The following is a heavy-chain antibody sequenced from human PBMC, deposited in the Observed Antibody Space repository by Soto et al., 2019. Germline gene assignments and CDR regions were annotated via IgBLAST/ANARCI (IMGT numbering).Heavy chain of an antibody. CDR3: AREGLRLGENSNYYYGLDV. CDR2: TYYRSKWYT. CDR1: GDSVSSNSAA. J-gene: IGHJ6*02. V-gene: IGHV6-1*01. D-gene: IGHD3-16*01. Sequence: SQTLSLTCAISGDSVSSNSAAWNWVRQSPSRGLEWLGRTYYRSKWYTDYAVSVKSRITINPVTSRNQFSLQLNSVTPEDTAVYYCAREGLRLGENSNYYYGLDVWGQGTTVTVSS.